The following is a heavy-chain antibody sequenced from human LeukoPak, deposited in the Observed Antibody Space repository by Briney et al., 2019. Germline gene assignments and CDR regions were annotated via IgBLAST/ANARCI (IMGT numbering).Heavy chain of an antibody. J-gene: IGHJ4*02. CDR1: GYTFTGCY. CDR2: INSYSGGT. D-gene: IGHD2-8*01. V-gene: IGHV1-2*06. CDR3: VRDNGAY. Sequence: ASVKVSCKASGYTFTGCYMHWVRQAPGQGLEWMGRINSYSGGTNYALKFQGRVTMTRDTSMSTAYMDLSSLTSDDTAVYSCVRDNGAYWGQGTLVTVSS.